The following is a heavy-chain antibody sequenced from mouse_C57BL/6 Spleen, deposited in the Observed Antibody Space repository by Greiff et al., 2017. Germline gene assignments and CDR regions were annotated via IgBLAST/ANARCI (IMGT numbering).Heavy chain of an antibody. CDR1: GYTFTCYW. V-gene: IGHV1-53*01. CDR3: ARVDPRLYYFDY. J-gene: IGHJ2*01. Sequence: VQLQQPGAELVKPGASVKLSCKASGYTFTCYWMHWVKQRPGQGLEWIGNINPSNGGTNYNEKFKSKATLTVDKSSSTAYMQLSSLTSEDSAVYYCARVDPRLYYFDYWGQGTTLTVSS. D-gene: IGHD2-10*02. CDR2: INPSNGGT.